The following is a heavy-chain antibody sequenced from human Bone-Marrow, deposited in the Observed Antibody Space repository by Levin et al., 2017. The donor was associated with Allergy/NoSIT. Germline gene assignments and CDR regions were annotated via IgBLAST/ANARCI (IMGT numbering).Heavy chain of an antibody. CDR1: GGSISTYW. CDR2: VQNSGTT. J-gene: IGHJ2*01. V-gene: IGHV4-59*01. D-gene: IGHD4-17*01. CDR3: ARVPRMTTVTTWMNWYFEL. Sequence: KASETLSLTCTVSGGSISTYWWNWIRQSPGTGLEWIGHVQNSGTTNYNPSLKSRVSMSVDPSKKQFSLNLTSVTAADTAIYYCARVPRMTTVTTWMNWYFELWGRGTLVTVSS.